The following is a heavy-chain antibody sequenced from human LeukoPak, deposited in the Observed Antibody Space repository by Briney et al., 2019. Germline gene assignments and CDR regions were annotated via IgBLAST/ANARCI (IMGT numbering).Heavy chain of an antibody. CDR1: GYTFTGYY. J-gene: IGHJ5*02. CDR3: ARDRYYYGSAKTNWFDP. D-gene: IGHD3-10*01. Sequence: ASVKVSCKASGYTFTGYYMHWVRQAPGQGLEWMGRINPNSGGTNYAQKFQGRVTMTRDTSISTAYMELSRLRSDDTAVYYCARDRYYYGSAKTNWFDPWGQGTLVTVSS. CDR2: INPNSGGT. V-gene: IGHV1-2*06.